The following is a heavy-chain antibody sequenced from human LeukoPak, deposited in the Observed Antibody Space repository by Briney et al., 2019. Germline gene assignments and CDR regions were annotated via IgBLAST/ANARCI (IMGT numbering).Heavy chain of an antibody. CDR2: IYYSGST. CDR3: ALARRPPPSEMATIEPFDY. V-gene: IGHV4-31*03. CDR1: GGSISSGGYY. D-gene: IGHD5-24*01. J-gene: IGHJ4*02. Sequence: SETLSLTCTVSGGSISSGGYYWSWIRQHPGKGLEWIGYIYYSGSTYYNPSLKSRVTISVDTSKNQFSLKLSSVTAADTAVYYCALARRPPPSEMATIEPFDYWGQGTLVTVSS.